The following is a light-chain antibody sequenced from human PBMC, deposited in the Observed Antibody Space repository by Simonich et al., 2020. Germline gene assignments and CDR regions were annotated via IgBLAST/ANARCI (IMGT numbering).Light chain of an antibody. CDR3: CSYAGSYTLV. J-gene: IGLJ2*01. CDR1: SSDVGGYNY. V-gene: IGLV2-11*01. CDR2: DVS. Sequence: QSALTKPRSVSGSPGQSVNISCTGTSSDVGGYNYVSWYQQHPGKAPKLMIYDVSKRPSGVPDRFSGSKSGNTASLTISGLQAEDEADYYCCSYAGSYTLVFGGGTKLTVL.